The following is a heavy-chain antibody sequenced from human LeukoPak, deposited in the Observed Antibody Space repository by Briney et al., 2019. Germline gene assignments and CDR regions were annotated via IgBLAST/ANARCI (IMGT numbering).Heavy chain of an antibody. CDR3: ARDGDYYDSSGYYPFDY. CDR2: ISSSSSYI. D-gene: IGHD3-22*01. Sequence: GGSLRLSCAASGFTFSSYAMSWVRQAPGKGLEWVSSISSSSSYIYYADSVKGRFTISRDNAKNSLYLQMNSLRAEDTAVYYCARDGDYYDSSGYYPFDYWGQGTLVTVSS. V-gene: IGHV3-21*01. J-gene: IGHJ4*02. CDR1: GFTFSSYA.